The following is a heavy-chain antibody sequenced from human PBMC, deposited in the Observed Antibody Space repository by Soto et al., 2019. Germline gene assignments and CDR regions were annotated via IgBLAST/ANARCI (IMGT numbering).Heavy chain of an antibody. CDR1: GDSVISSY. CDR3: ARSARSGYFLGIFDY. CDR2: IYHSGSS. J-gene: IGHJ4*02. Sequence: PSETLSLTCSVSGDSVISSYWSWIRQPPGKGLEWIGYIYHSGSSNSIPSLKSRVTMSVDTSRNQFSLKLSSVTAADTAVYYCARSARSGYFLGIFDYWGQGALVTAPQ. V-gene: IGHV4-59*02. D-gene: IGHD3-22*01.